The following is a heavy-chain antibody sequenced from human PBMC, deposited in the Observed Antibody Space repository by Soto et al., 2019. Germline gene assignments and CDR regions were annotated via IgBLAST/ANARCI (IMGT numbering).Heavy chain of an antibody. J-gene: IGHJ6*02. D-gene: IGHD3-10*01. Sequence: QVQLQQWGAGLLKPSETLSLTCAVYGGSFSGSYWSWIRQPPGKGLEWIGEINHSGSTNYNPSLKSRVTISVATSKSQFPLKLSSVTAAATAVYYCARRIDMVRGAHHKTNYYGMDVWGQGTTVTVSS. CDR1: GGSFSGSY. CDR2: INHSGST. CDR3: ARRIDMVRGAHHKTNYYGMDV. V-gene: IGHV4-34*01.